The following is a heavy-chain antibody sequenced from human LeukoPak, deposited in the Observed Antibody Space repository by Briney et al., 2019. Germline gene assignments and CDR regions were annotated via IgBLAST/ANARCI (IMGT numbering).Heavy chain of an antibody. V-gene: IGHV3-9*03. J-gene: IGHJ5*02. D-gene: IGHD4-11*01. Sequence: AGGSLRLSCAASGFTFDDYAMHWVRQAPGKGLEWVSGISWNSGSIGYADSVKGRFTISRDNAKNSLYLQMNSLRAEDMALYYCAKSPYSNYIHYWFDPWGQGTLVTVSS. CDR1: GFTFDDYA. CDR2: ISWNSGSI. CDR3: AKSPYSNYIHYWFDP.